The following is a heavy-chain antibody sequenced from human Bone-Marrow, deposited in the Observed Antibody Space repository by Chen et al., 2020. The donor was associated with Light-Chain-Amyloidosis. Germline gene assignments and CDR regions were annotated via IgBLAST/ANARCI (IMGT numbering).Heavy chain of an antibody. D-gene: IGHD3-16*02. CDR1: GDSITSSTDY. CDR2: IHSSGSS. Sequence: QVQLQLSCPGLVKPSETLSPKCSVSGDSITSSTDYWGWIRQPPGKGLEYIASIHSSGSSYYKPSLKSRVTISVDTSKNQFSLRLTPATAADTAVYYCVRSRYSTGPFEVWGQGSLVTVSS. CDR3: VRSRYSTGPFEV. V-gene: IGHV4-39*07. J-gene: IGHJ1*01.